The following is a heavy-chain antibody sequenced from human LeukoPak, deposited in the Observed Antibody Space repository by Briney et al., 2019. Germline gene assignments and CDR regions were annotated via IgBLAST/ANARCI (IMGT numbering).Heavy chain of an antibody. CDR3: ARGSNYFDSSGYYYPDY. J-gene: IGHJ4*02. Sequence: PSETLSPTCAVSGGSIRSSNWWSWVRQPPGKGLEWIGEIYHSGSTNYNPSLKSRVTISVDKSKNQFSLRLSSVTAADTAVYYCARGSNYFDSSGYYYPDYWGQGTLVTVSS. CDR1: GGSIRSSNW. V-gene: IGHV4-4*02. CDR2: IYHSGST. D-gene: IGHD3-22*01.